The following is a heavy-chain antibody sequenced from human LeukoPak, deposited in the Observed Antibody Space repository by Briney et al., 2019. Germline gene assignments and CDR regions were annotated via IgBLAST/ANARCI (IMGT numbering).Heavy chain of an antibody. D-gene: IGHD3-22*01. J-gene: IGHJ4*02. CDR1: GFTFSSYG. CDR3: AKEGTLYDSSGYYFPYFDY. CDR2: IWYDGSNK. Sequence: GGSLRLSCAASGFTFSSYGMHWVRQAPGKGLEWVAFIWYDGSNKYYADSVKGRFTISRDNSKNTLYLQMNSLRAEDTAVYYCAKEGTLYDSSGYYFPYFDYWGQGTLVTVSS. V-gene: IGHV3-30*02.